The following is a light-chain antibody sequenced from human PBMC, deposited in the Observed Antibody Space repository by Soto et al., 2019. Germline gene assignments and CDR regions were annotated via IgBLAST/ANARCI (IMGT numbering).Light chain of an antibody. CDR2: DAS. J-gene: IGKJ4*01. Sequence: DVQLTQSPSSLSASVGDRVTVICQASQDINNYLNWYQQKPGKAPKVLIYDASNLKTGVPPRFSGSRSGTDFTFTISSLQPEDVATYYCQQYDNLPFTFGGGTKVEIK. V-gene: IGKV1-33*01. CDR1: QDINNY. CDR3: QQYDNLPFT.